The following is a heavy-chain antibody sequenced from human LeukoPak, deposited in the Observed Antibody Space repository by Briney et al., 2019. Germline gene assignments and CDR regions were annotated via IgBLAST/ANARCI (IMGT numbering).Heavy chain of an antibody. V-gene: IGHV1-2*06. CDR2: INPNSGGT. D-gene: IGHD3-3*01. CDR3: ARDSTTNSDFWSGYYHVGFDY. Sequence: ASVKVSCKASGYTFTGYYMHWVRQAPGQGLEWMGRINPNSGGTNYAQKFQGRVTMTRDTSISTAYMELSRLRSDDTAVYYCARDSTTNSDFWSGYYHVGFDYWGQGTLVTVSS. CDR1: GYTFTGYY. J-gene: IGHJ4*02.